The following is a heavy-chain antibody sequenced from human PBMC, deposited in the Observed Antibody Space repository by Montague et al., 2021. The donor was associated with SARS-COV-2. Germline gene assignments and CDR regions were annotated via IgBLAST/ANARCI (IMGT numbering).Heavy chain of an antibody. CDR3: ARAQNTCFIANCVNYFEV. CDR2: VHYTGST. D-gene: IGHD1-1*01. Sequence: SETLSLTCEVSGGSISSYYWSWIRQSPGKGLEWIGYVHYTGSTKYNPSHKTRVTLSLDTLKNHFSLKLSSVTAADTAVYYCARAQNTCFIANCVNYFEVWGLGALVTVSS. J-gene: IGHJ4*02. CDR1: GGSISSYY. V-gene: IGHV4-59*01.